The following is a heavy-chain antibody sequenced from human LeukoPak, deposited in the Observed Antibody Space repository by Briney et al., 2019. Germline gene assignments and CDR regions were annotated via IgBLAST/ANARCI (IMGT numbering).Heavy chain of an antibody. CDR1: GFTFSDYW. D-gene: IGHD1-14*01. V-gene: IGHV3-23*01. CDR2: ISSSGDNT. CDR3: ARGPDKFDP. Sequence: GESLRLSCAASGFTFSDYWMSWVRQAPGEGLEWVSGISSSGDNTYYADSVKGRFTISRDNSKNTLYLQMNSLRSEDTAVYYWARGPDKFDPWGQGTLVTVSS. J-gene: IGHJ5*02.